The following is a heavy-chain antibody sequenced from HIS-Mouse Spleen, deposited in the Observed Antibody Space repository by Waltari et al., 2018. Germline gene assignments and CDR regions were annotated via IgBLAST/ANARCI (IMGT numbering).Heavy chain of an antibody. CDR3: AREIPYSSSWYDWYFDL. J-gene: IGHJ2*01. CDR2: IYYRGST. V-gene: IGHV4-39*07. CDR1: GGSLRRSSYH. Sequence: QLQLQESAPGLVKPSETLSLPCTVSGGSLRRSSYHWVWIRQPPGKGLEWIGSIYYRGSTYYNPSLKSRVTISVDTSKNQFSLKLSSVTAADTAVYYCAREIPYSSSWYDWYFDLWGRGTLVTVSS. D-gene: IGHD6-13*01.